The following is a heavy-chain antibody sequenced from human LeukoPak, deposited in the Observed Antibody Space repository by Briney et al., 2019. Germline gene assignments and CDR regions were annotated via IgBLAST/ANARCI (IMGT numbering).Heavy chain of an antibody. D-gene: IGHD1-26*01. Sequence: GGSLRLSCAASGFTFSSYSMNWVRQAPGKGLEWVSSISSSSSYIYYADSVKGRFTASRDSAKSSLYLQMNSLRADDTAVYYCARDEDSGSYYAFHSLDYWGQGTLVTVSS. V-gene: IGHV3-21*01. CDR3: ARDEDSGSYYAFHSLDY. J-gene: IGHJ4*02. CDR2: ISSSSSYI. CDR1: GFTFSSYS.